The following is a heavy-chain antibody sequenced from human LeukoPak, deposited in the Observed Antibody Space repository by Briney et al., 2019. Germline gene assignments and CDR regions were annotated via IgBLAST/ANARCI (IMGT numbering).Heavy chain of an antibody. D-gene: IGHD3-10*01. CDR3: ARRIITITLDGSGSYYDY. Sequence: GGSLRLSCAASGFTFGSYEMNWVRQAPGKGLEWVSYISSSGSTIYCADSVKGRFTISRDNAKNSLYLQMNSLRAEDTAVYYCARRIITITLDGSGSYYDYWGQGTLVTVSS. CDR2: ISSSGSTI. V-gene: IGHV3-48*03. J-gene: IGHJ4*02. CDR1: GFTFGSYE.